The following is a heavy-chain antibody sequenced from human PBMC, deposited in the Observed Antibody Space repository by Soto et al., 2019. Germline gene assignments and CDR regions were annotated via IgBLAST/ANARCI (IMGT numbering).Heavy chain of an antibody. CDR1: GFTFSSYA. Sequence: GGSLRLSCSASGFTFSSYAMHWVRQAPGKGLEWVAVISYDGSNKYYADSVKGRFTISRDNSKNTLYLQMNSLRAEDTAVYYCAKEGSYFDWLSYGMDVWGQGTTVTVSS. D-gene: IGHD3-9*01. J-gene: IGHJ6*02. CDR2: ISYDGSNK. CDR3: AKEGSYFDWLSYGMDV. V-gene: IGHV3-30*04.